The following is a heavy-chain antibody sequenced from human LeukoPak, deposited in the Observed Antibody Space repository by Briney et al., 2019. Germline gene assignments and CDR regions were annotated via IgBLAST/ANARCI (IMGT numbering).Heavy chain of an antibody. CDR3: ARDLYGGNSFDY. J-gene: IGHJ4*02. D-gene: IGHD4-23*01. Sequence: GGSLRLSCAASGFTFSSYAMHWVRQAPGKGLEWVAVISYDGSNKYYVDSVKGRFTISRDNSKNTLHLQMNSLRAEDTAVYYCARDLYGGNSFDYWGQGTLVTVSS. V-gene: IGHV3-30-3*01. CDR2: ISYDGSNK. CDR1: GFTFSSYA.